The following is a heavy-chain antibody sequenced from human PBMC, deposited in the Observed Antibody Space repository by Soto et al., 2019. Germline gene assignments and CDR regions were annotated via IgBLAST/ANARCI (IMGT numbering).Heavy chain of an antibody. J-gene: IGHJ5*02. Sequence: SVKVSFKACGGTFSRYAISWLRQAPGQGLEWMGGIIPIFGTANYAQKFQGRVTITADESTSTAYMELSSLRSEDTAVYYCARDKSGSGLNWFDPWGQGTLVTVSS. V-gene: IGHV1-69*13. CDR1: GGTFSRYA. D-gene: IGHD2-15*01. CDR2: IIPIFGTA. CDR3: ARDKSGSGLNWFDP.